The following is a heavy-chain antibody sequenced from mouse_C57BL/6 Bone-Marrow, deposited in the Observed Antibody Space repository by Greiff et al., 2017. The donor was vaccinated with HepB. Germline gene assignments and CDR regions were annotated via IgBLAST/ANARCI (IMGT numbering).Heavy chain of an antibody. CDR3: ARRDAMDY. Sequence: EVKLVESGGDLVKPGGSLKLSCAASGFTFSSYGMSWVRQTPDKRLEWVATISSGGSYTYYPDSVKGRFTLSRDKAKNTLYLQMSSLKSEDTAMYYCARRDAMDYWGQGTSVTVSS. CDR1: GFTFSSYG. J-gene: IGHJ4*01. V-gene: IGHV5-6*02. CDR2: ISSGGSYT.